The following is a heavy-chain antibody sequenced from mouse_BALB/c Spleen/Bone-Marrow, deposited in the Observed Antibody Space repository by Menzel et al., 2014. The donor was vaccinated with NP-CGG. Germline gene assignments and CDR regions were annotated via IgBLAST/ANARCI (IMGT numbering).Heavy chain of an antibody. CDR3: ARYYYGYYFDY. J-gene: IGHJ2*01. Sequence: VQLQQSGAELVKPGASVKLSCTASGYNIKDTYMHWVKQRPEQGLEWIGRIDPANGNTKYDPKFQGKATITADTSSNTAYLQLSSLTSEDIAVYYCARYYYGYYFDYWGQGTTLTVSS. D-gene: IGHD1-1*01. V-gene: IGHV14-3*02. CDR2: IDPANGNT. CDR1: GYNIKDTY.